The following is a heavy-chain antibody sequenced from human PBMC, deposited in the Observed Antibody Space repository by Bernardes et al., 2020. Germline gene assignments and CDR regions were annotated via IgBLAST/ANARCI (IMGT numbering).Heavy chain of an antibody. Sequence: GGSLRLSCTASGFTFRNYTMNWVRQAPGKGLEWVSSISRSAIFIYYGDSVKGRFSISRDNAVNSLYLEMDSLRVEDSALYYCVRDLHDNGDYWDVVSGAFDIWGQGTLVTVSS. D-gene: IGHD4-17*01. CDR3: VRDLHDNGDYWDVVSGAFDI. CDR2: ISRSAIFI. V-gene: IGHV3-21*06. J-gene: IGHJ3*02. CDR1: GFTFRNYT.